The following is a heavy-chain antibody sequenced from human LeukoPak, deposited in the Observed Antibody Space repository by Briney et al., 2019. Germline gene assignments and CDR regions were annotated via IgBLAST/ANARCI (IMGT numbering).Heavy chain of an antibody. CDR2: IKQDGSEK. Sequence: GGSLRLSCAASGFTLSYYWMSWVRQAPGKGLERVANIKQDGSEKYYVDSVKGRFTISRDNAKNSLYLQMSSLKAEDTAVYYCARYGNGAWLGHYAFDMWGQGTMVTVSS. V-gene: IGHV3-7*01. CDR1: GFTLSYYW. J-gene: IGHJ3*02. D-gene: IGHD6-19*01. CDR3: ARYGNGAWLGHYAFDM.